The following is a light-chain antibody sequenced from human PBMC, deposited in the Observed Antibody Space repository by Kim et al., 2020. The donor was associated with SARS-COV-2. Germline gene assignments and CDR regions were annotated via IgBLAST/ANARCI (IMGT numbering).Light chain of an antibody. CDR3: QQRSNWPPFT. V-gene: IGKV3-11*01. CDR2: DAS. J-gene: IGKJ3*01. Sequence: SPGERATLSCRASQSVDTYLAWYQQRPGQGPRLLIYDASNRATGIPDRFSGSGSGTDFTLTISSLEPEDFAVYYCQQRSNWPPFTFGRGTKVDIK. CDR1: QSVDTY.